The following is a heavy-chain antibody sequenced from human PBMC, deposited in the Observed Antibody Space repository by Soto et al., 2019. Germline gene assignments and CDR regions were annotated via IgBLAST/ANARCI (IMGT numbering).Heavy chain of an antibody. CDR3: ATAAGYYDSSGSKDYFDY. CDR2: ISYDGSNK. CDR1: GFTFSSYG. D-gene: IGHD3-22*01. V-gene: IGHV3-30*03. Sequence: GGSLRLSCAASGFTFSSYGMHWVRQAPGKGLEWVAVISYDGSNKYYADSVKGRFTISRDNSKNTLYLQMNSLRAEDTAVYYCATAAGYYDSSGSKDYFDYWGQGTLVTVSS. J-gene: IGHJ4*02.